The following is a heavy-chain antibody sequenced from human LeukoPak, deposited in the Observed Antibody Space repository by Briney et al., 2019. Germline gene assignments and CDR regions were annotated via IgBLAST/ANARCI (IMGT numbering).Heavy chain of an antibody. CDR2: IKQDGSEK. CDR1: GFTFSSYW. V-gene: IGHV3-7*03. Sequence: GGSLRLSCAASGFTFSSYWMSWVRQAPGKGLEWVVNIKQDGSEKYYVDSVKGRFTISRDNAKNSLYLQMNSLRAEDTAVYYCARDIPLAGEEEGPNWFDPWGQGTLVTVSS. J-gene: IGHJ5*02. CDR3: ARDIPLAGEEEGPNWFDP. D-gene: IGHD6-19*01.